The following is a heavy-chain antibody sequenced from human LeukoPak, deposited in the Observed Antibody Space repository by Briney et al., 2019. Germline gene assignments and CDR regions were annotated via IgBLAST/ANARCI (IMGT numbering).Heavy chain of an antibody. V-gene: IGHV5-51*01. D-gene: IGHD2-8*01. CDR3: ARHGHCTNGVCYSNYYYHMDV. Sequence: GESLKISCKGSGYSFASSWIGWVRQMPGKGLEGMGIIYPDDSDTRYSPSFEGQITISVDKSISTAYLQLSSLKASDTAVYYCARHGHCTNGVCYSNYYYHMDVWGKGTTVTVSS. J-gene: IGHJ6*03. CDR1: GYSFASSW. CDR2: IYPDDSDT.